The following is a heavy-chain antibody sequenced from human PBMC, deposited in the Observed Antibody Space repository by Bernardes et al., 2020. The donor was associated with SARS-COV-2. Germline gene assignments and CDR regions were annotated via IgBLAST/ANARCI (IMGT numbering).Heavy chain of an antibody. J-gene: IGHJ5*02. CDR1: GFTFRTSS. CDR3: ARGGAVTKFVVSEANWFDP. CDR2: ISSSSSYI. Sequence: SCVASGFTFRTSSLNWLRQGPGPGLEWVSSISSSSSYIFYADSVKGRFTISRDNAKNSVYLQMNSLRGEDTAVYYCARGGAVTKFVVSEANWFDPWGRGALVTDSA. V-gene: IGHV3-21*01. D-gene: IGHD3-9*01.